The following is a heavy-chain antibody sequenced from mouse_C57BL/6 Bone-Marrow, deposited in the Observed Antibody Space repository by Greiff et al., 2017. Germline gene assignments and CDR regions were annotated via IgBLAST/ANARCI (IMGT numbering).Heavy chain of an antibody. CDR2: IDPEDGET. V-gene: IGHV14-2*01. CDR1: GFHIQDYY. Sequence: VQLKESGAELVKPGASVKLSCTASGFHIQDYYIHWVKQRTEQGLEWIGRIDPEDGETKYAPKFPDKATITADPSSNTAYLQLSSLTSEDTAVYYCTRSLIYYGTNYWGQGTTLTVSS. CDR3: TRSLIYYGTNY. D-gene: IGHD1-1*01. J-gene: IGHJ2*01.